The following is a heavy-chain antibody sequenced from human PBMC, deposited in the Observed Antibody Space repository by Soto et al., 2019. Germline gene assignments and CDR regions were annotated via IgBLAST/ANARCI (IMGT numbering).Heavy chain of an antibody. CDR3: ARTYVQWLAPFDY. V-gene: IGHV1-69*02. CDR2: IIPILGIA. J-gene: IGHJ4*02. D-gene: IGHD6-19*01. Sequence: ASVKVSCKASGGTFSSYTISWVRQAPGQGLEWMGRIIPILGIANYAQKFQGRVTITADKSTSTAYVELSSLRSEDTAVYYCARTYVQWLAPFDYWGQGTLVTVSS. CDR1: GGTFSSYT.